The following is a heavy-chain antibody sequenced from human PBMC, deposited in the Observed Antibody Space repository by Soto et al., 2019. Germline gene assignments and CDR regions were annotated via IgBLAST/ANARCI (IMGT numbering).Heavy chain of an antibody. V-gene: IGHV1-3*01. CDR3: ARDQRGSGSYYDKLDY. D-gene: IGHD3-10*01. Sequence: QVQLVQSGAEVKKPGASVKVSCKASGYTFTGCTMHWVRQAPGQRLEWMGWINPGNGNTKYSQNFQGRVTITRDTSASTAYMELSSLRSEDTAVYYCARDQRGSGSYYDKLDYWGQGTLVTVSS. CDR1: GYTFTGCT. J-gene: IGHJ4*02. CDR2: INPGNGNT.